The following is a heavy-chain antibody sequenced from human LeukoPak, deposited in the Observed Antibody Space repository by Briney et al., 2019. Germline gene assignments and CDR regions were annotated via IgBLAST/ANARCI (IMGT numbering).Heavy chain of an antibody. CDR1: GGSFSGYY. D-gene: IGHD4-23*01. V-gene: IGHV4-34*01. CDR3: ARDYGGRANDAFDI. CDR2: INHSGST. J-gene: IGHJ3*02. Sequence: KPSETLSLTCAVYGGSFSGYYWSWIRQPPGKGLEWIGEINHSGSTNYNPSLKSRVTISVDTSKNQFSLKLSSVTAADTAVYYCARDYGGRANDAFDIWGQGTMVTVSS.